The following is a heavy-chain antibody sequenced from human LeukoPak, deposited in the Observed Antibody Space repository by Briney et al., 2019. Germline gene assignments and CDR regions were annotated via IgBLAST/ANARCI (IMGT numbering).Heavy chain of an antibody. CDR3: ARVGIAAAGRWFDP. Sequence: ASVRVSCKASGYTFTGYYLHWVRQAPGQGLEWMGWINPNSGGTIYAQKFQGRVTMTRDTSISTAYMDLSRLRSDDTAVYFCARVGIAAAGRWFDPWGQGTLVTVSS. CDR1: GYTFTGYY. CDR2: INPNSGGT. J-gene: IGHJ5*02. V-gene: IGHV1-2*02. D-gene: IGHD6-13*01.